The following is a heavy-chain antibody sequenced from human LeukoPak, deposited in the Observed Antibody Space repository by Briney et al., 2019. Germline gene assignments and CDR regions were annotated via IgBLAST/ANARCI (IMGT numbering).Heavy chain of an antibody. CDR2: ISGSGGST. Sequence: GGSLRLSCAASGFTFSSYAMSWVRQAPGKGLEWVSAISGSGGSTYYADSVKGRFTISRDNSKNTLYLQMNSLRAEDTAVYYCAKDRVLRYFDWLPDYYYYGMDVWGKGITVTVSS. V-gene: IGHV3-23*01. D-gene: IGHD3-9*01. CDR1: GFTFSSYA. CDR3: AKDRVLRYFDWLPDYYYYGMDV. J-gene: IGHJ6*04.